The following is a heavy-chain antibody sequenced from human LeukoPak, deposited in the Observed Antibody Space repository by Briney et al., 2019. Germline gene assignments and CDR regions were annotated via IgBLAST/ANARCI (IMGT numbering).Heavy chain of an antibody. J-gene: IGHJ4*02. CDR2: ISYDGSNK. D-gene: IGHD4-17*01. CDR1: GFTFSSYA. V-gene: IGHV3-30*04. CDR3: ARRKTDYGDFDY. Sequence: GGSLRLSCAASGFTFSSYAMHWVRQAPGKGLEWVAVISYDGSNKYYADSVKGRFTISRDNSKNTLYLQMNSLRAEDTAVYYCARRKTDYGDFDYWGQGTPVTVSS.